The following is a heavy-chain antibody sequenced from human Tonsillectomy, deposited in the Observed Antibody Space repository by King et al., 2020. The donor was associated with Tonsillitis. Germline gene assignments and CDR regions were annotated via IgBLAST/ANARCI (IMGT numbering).Heavy chain of an antibody. CDR3: VRENWYYDY. D-gene: IGHD1-1*01. CDR1: GFTFTDYH. V-gene: IGHV1-2*02. Sequence: QLVQSGAEVKKPGASVKVSCQASGFTFTDYHMHWGRQAPGQGLEWMGGIYPNSGDTYYAQKFQGRISLTRDTSINSLYMELTRLTSDDTALYYCVRENWYYDYWGRGTLVTVSS. J-gene: IGHJ4*02. CDR2: IYPNSGDT.